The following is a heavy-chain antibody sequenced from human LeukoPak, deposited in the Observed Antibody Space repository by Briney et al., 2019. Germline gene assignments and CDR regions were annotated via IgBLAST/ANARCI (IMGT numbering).Heavy chain of an antibody. CDR3: ARGRSGSYFYLGVVKNWFDS. Sequence: SVKVSCKASGGTFSSYAISWVRQAPGQGLEWMGGIIPIFGTANYAQKFQGRVTITADKSTSTAYMEVNSLHSDDTATYFCARGRSGSYFYLGVVKNWFDSWGQGTLVTVSS. CDR1: GGTFSSYA. J-gene: IGHJ5*01. V-gene: IGHV1-69*06. D-gene: IGHD6-13*01. CDR2: IIPIFGTA.